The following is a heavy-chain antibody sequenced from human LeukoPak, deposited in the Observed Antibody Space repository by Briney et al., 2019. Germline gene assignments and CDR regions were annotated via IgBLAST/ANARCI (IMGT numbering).Heavy chain of an antibody. D-gene: IGHD3-10*01. CDR2: IKSKTDGGTT. CDR3: TTGVLWFGELFSANNYYYYGMDV. V-gene: IGHV3-15*01. CDR1: GFTFSNAW. J-gene: IGHJ6*02. Sequence: GGSLRLSCAASGFTFSNAWMSWVRQAPGKGLEWVGRIKSKTDGGTTDYAAPVKGRFTISRDDSKNTLYLQMNSLKTEDTAVYYCTTGVLWFGELFSANNYYYYGMDVWGQGTTVTVSS.